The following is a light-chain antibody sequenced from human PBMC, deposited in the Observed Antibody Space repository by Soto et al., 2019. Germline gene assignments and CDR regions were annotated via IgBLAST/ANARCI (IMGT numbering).Light chain of an antibody. CDR2: GAS. V-gene: IGKV3-15*01. J-gene: IGKJ5*01. CDR3: QQCSEWPLIT. Sequence: EIVMTQSPGTLSVSPGERATLSCRASESVDRYLARYQQKPGQAPRLLIYGASTRATGVPARFSGSGSGTEFTLTISSLQSEDFAVYFCQQCSEWPLITFGQGTRL. CDR1: ESVDRY.